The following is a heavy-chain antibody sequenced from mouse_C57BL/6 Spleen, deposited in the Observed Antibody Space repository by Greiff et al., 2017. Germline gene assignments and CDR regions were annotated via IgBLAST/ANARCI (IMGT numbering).Heavy chain of an antibody. V-gene: IGHV1-22*01. CDR2: INPNNGGT. CDR3: ARPYYSPAWFAY. D-gene: IGHD2-12*01. Sequence: EVQLQQSGPELVKPGASVKMSCKASGYTFTDYNMHWVKQSHGKSLEWIGYINPNNGGTSYNQKFKGKATLTVNKSSSTAYMELRSLTSEDSAVYYCARPYYSPAWFAYWGQGTLVTVSA. J-gene: IGHJ3*01. CDR1: GYTFTDYN.